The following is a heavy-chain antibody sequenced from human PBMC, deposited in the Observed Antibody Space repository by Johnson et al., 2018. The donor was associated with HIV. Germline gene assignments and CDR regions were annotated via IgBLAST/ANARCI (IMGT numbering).Heavy chain of an antibody. V-gene: IGHV3-66*01. CDR2: IYSGGST. CDR1: GITVSSNY. CDR3: ARDRDVWGKGAFDI. D-gene: IGHD3-16*01. J-gene: IGHJ3*02. Sequence: VLLVESGGGLVQPGGSLRLSCAASGITVSSNYMTWVRQAPGKGLEWVSVIYSGGSTYYADSMKGRFTISRDNSKNTLYLQMNSLRAEDTALYYCARDRDVWGKGAFDIWGQGTMVTVSS.